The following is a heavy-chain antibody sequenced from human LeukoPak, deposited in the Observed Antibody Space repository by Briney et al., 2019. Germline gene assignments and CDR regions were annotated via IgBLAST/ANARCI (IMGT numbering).Heavy chain of an antibody. CDR3: VRRGEMYYESGYFQN. D-gene: IGHD3-3*01. V-gene: IGHV4-38-2*02. CDR1: GYSISSGDC. CDR2: MYHSGIT. J-gene: IGHJ1*01. Sequence: KPSETLSLTCTVSGYSISSGDCWGWIRQPPGKGLEWIGSMYHSGITYYNPSLKSRVTISIDTSKNQFSLKLNSVTATDTAVYYCVRRGEMYYESGYFQNWGQGTLVTVSS.